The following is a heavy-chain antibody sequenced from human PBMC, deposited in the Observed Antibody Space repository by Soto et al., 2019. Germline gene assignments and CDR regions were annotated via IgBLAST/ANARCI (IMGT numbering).Heavy chain of an antibody. J-gene: IGHJ4*02. V-gene: IGHV4-61*01. CDR3: ARTTAVRNTLWSRYFFDY. CDR2: VYYSGTT. Sequence: SETLSLTSCVSGGSVSDKTYYWSWIRQPPGKRLEWIGYVYYSGTTNYNPSLKSRVTISVDLSKNRFSLRLSSVTTADTAPYYCARTTAVRNTLWSRYFFDYRGQGNLVT. CDR1: GGSVSDKTYY. D-gene: IGHD3-10*01.